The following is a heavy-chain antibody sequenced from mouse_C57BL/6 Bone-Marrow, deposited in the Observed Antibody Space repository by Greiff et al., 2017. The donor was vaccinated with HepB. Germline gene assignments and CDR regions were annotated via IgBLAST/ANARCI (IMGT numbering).Heavy chain of an antibody. CDR1: GFTFSDFY. V-gene: IGHV7-1*01. CDR2: SRNKANDYTT. D-gene: IGHD1-1*01. J-gene: IGHJ4*01. CDR3: ARGVTTVVAPYAMDY. Sequence: EVQLVESGGGLVQSGRSLRLSCATSGFTFSDFYMEWVRQAPGKGLEWIAASRNKANDYTTEYSASVKGRFIVSRDTSQSILYLQMNALRAEDTAIYYCARGVTTVVAPYAMDYWGQGTSVTVSS.